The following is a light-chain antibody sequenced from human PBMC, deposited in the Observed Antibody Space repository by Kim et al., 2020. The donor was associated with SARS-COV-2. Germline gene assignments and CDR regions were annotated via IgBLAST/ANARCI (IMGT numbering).Light chain of an antibody. Sequence: EIVLTQSPGTLSLSPGERATLSCRASQSVSSTYLAWYQQKPGQAPRLLIHTTSTRGAGIPDRFSGSGSGTDFTLTISSLEPEDFAVYYCPAYGDLTLAFGGGPKVDVK. CDR2: TTS. CDR1: QSVSSTY. J-gene: IGKJ4*01. V-gene: IGKV3-20*01. CDR3: PAYGDLTLA.